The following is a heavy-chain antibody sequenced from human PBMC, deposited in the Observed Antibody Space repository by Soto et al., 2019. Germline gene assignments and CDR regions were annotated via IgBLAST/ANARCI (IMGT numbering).Heavy chain of an antibody. J-gene: IGHJ4*02. CDR1: GASISRYC. CDR3: AREYPVHSAYFDY. D-gene: IGHD1-26*01. V-gene: IGHV4-59*01. CDR2: MYYSGNA. Sequence: SETLSLTCTVSGASISRYCWSWIRQSPGKGLEWIGYMYYSGNANYNPSLRSRITISVDTSKNQFSLNLNSVTAADTAVYYCAREYPVHSAYFDYWGQGILVTVSS.